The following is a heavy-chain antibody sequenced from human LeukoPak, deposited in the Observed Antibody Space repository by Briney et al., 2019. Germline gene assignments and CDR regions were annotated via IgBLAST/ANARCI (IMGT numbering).Heavy chain of an antibody. CDR2: ISSSGSTV. J-gene: IGHJ4*02. CDR1: GFTFSSYE. V-gene: IGHV3-48*03. D-gene: IGHD3/OR15-3a*01. CDR3: AREDLKDCDY. Sequence: GGSLRLFCAASGFTFSSYEMNWVRQAPGKGLEWVSYISSSGSTVYYADSVKGRFTISRDNAKNSLYLQMNSLRAEDTAVYYCAREDLKDCDYWGQGTLVTVSS.